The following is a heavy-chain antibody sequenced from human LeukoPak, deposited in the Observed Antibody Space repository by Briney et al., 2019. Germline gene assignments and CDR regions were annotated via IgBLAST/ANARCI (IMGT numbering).Heavy chain of an antibody. CDR1: GVSFSGYY. J-gene: IGHJ3*02. V-gene: IGHV4-34*01. CDR2: INHSGST. CDR3: ARDDYGDYEAFDI. Sequence: SETLSLTCAVYGVSFSGYYWSWLRQPPGKGLEWIGEINHSGSTNYNPSLKSRVTISVDTSKNQFSLKLSSVTAADTAVYYCARDDYGDYEAFDIWGQGTMVTVSS. D-gene: IGHD4-17*01.